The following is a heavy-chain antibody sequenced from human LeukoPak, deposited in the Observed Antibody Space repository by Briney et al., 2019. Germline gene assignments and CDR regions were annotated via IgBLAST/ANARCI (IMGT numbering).Heavy chain of an antibody. D-gene: IGHD1-7*01. CDR2: IYNSGVKI. CDR1: GFTFSTYS. J-gene: IGHJ4*02. Sequence: QAGGSLRLSCAASGFTFSTYSMTWVRQGPGKGLEWVSSIYNSGVKIFYADSVKGRFTISRDNSKNTLYLQMNSLRAEDTAVYYCALQTELELRVNYFDYWGQGTLVTVSS. V-gene: IGHV3-23*01. CDR3: ALQTELELRVNYFDY.